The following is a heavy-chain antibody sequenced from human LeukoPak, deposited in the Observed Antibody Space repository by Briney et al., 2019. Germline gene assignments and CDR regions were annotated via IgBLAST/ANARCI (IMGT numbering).Heavy chain of an antibody. CDR2: ISSSSSYI. CDR1: GFTFSSYS. V-gene: IGHV3-21*04. D-gene: IGHD1-26*01. Sequence: GGSLRLSCAASGFTFSSYSMNWVRQAPGKGLEWVSSISSSSSYIYYADSVKGRFTISRDNFKNTVYLQMNSLRAEDTAVYYCAKTMGAIDHDYWGQGTLVIVSS. J-gene: IGHJ4*02. CDR3: AKTMGAIDHDY.